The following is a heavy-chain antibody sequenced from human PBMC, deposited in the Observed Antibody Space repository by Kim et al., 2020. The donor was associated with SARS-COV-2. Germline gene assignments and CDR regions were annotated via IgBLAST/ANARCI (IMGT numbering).Heavy chain of an antibody. CDR2: T. J-gene: IGHJ4*02. Sequence: TYYPGSVKGRFTISRENAKNSLYLQMNSLRAGDTAVYYCARGGSGSYIDYWGQGTLVTVSS. CDR3: ARGGSGSYIDY. V-gene: IGHV3-13*01. D-gene: IGHD3-10*01.